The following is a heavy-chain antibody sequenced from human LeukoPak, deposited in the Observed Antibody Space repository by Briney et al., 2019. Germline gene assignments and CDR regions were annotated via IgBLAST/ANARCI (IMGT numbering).Heavy chain of an antibody. CDR1: GFTFNIYV. Sequence: HPGGSLRLSCAASGFTFNIYVMTWVRQAPGRGLEWGSAIGDRGSDTYYADPVKGRFTISRDNSKYTLYLQMNSLRAEDTAVYYCAKVGPPYSSGWSIEFDYWGRGTLVTVSS. V-gene: IGHV3-23*01. D-gene: IGHD6-19*01. CDR3: AKVGPPYSSGWSIEFDY. CDR2: IGDRGSDT. J-gene: IGHJ4*02.